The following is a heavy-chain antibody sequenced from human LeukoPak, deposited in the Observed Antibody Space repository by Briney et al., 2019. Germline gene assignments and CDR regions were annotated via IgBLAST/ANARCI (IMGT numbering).Heavy chain of an antibody. CDR1: GYTFTSYY. CDR3: ARDLQIVTTDMLGGFFDP. CDR2: INPSGGST. Sequence: ASVKVSCKVSGYTFTSYYVRWVRQAPGHGLEWMGIINPSGGSTSYAEKFQGRVTMTRDTSTSTVYMELSSLRSEDTAVYYCARDLQIVTTDMLGGFFDPWGQGTLVTVSS. J-gene: IGHJ5*02. D-gene: IGHD3-10*02. V-gene: IGHV1-46*01.